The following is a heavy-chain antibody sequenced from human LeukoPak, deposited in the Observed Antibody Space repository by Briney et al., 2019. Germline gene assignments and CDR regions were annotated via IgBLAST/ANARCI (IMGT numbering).Heavy chain of an antibody. Sequence: SETLSLTCTVSGYSISSGYYWGWIRQPPGKGLEWIGSNYHSGSTYYNPSLKSRVTISVDTSKNQFSLKLSSVTAADTAVYYCARVGGYSYGLYYFDYWGQGTLVTVSS. V-gene: IGHV4-38-2*02. CDR1: GYSISSGYY. CDR2: NYHSGST. D-gene: IGHD5-18*01. CDR3: ARVGGYSYGLYYFDY. J-gene: IGHJ4*02.